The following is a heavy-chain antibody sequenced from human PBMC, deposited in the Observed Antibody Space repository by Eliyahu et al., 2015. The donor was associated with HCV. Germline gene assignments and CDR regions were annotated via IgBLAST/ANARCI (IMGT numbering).Heavy chain of an antibody. CDR1: GGXISGYY. V-gene: IGHV4-59*08. Sequence: ESGPGLVKPAETXSLTCNVXGGXISGYYWSWIRQPPGKGLEWIGYMYNSGSTNTNYNPSLKSRVTISVDTSKNQFSLKLNSVTAADTAVYHCARHGRTVNYGLDVWGQGTTVTVSS. J-gene: IGHJ6*02. D-gene: IGHD3/OR15-3a*01. CDR2: MYNSGSTNT. CDR3: ARHGRTVNYGLDV.